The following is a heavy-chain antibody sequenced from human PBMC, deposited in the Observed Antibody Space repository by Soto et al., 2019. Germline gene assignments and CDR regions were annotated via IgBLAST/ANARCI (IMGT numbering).Heavy chain of an antibody. V-gene: IGHV4-34*01. J-gene: IGHJ3*02. CDR3: ARGRRTGTTYWGRAFDI. Sequence: PSETLSLTCAVYGGSFSGYYWSWIRQPPGKGLEWIGEINHSGSTNYNPSLKRRVTISVDASKNQFSLKLSSVTAADTAVYYCARGRRTGTTYWGRAFDIWGQGTMVTVSS. D-gene: IGHD1-7*01. CDR1: GGSFSGYY. CDR2: INHSGST.